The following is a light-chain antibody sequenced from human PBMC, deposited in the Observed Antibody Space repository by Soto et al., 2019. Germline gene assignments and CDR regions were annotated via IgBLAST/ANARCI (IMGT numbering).Light chain of an antibody. CDR1: LSISRW. Sequence: DIQMTQSPSTLYASVGDRVTITCRASLSISRWLAWYQQKPGKAPKLLIYKAYSLEGGAPSRFSGSGSGKECTLSINSLQTDDFATYYCQQYNSYPYTFGQGNKLEIK. V-gene: IGKV1-5*03. CDR3: QQYNSYPYT. CDR2: KAY. J-gene: IGKJ2*01.